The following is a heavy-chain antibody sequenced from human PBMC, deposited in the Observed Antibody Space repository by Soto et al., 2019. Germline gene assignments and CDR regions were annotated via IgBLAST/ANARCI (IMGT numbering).Heavy chain of an antibody. D-gene: IGHD3-22*01. CDR2: IYYSGST. V-gene: IGHV4-31*03. Sequence: QVELQETGPGLVKPSQTLSLTCTVSGGSISSGGYYWSWIRQHPGKGLEWIGYIYYSGSTYYNPSLKSRVTISVDTSKNQFSLKLSSVTAADTAVYYCARTSYDSSGTAADPWGQGTLVTVSS. J-gene: IGHJ5*02. CDR3: ARTSYDSSGTAADP. CDR1: GGSISSGGYY.